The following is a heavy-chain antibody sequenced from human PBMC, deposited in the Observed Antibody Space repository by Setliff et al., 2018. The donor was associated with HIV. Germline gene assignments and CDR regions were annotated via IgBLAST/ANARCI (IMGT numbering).Heavy chain of an antibody. Sequence: SETLSLTCAVYGGSFSGYYWSWIRQPPGKGLEWIGEINHSGSTNYNSSLESRVAISLDTSSNQFSLKLSSVTAADTAVYHCAREREAWSAYDSWGQGTLVTVSS. CDR3: AREREAWSAYDS. J-gene: IGHJ5*02. CDR1: GGSFSGYY. V-gene: IGHV4-34*01. CDR2: INHSGST. D-gene: IGHD3-3*01.